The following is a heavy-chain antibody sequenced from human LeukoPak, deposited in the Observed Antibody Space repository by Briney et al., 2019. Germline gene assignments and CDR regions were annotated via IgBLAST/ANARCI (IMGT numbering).Heavy chain of an antibody. D-gene: IGHD3-10*01. CDR2: IGSKRNNYAT. CDR3: TRGRYGSGSFDY. V-gene: IGHV3-73*01. J-gene: IGHJ4*02. Sequence: PGGSLRLSCAPSGFIFSDSTLHWVRQASGKGLEWVGRIGSKRNNYATKYADSVRGRFTISRDDSKNTAYLQMNSLKIEDTAMYYCTRGRYGSGSFDYWGQGTLVTVSS. CDR1: GFIFSDST.